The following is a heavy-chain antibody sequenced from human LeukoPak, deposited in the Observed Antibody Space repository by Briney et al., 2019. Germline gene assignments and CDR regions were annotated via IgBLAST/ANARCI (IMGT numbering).Heavy chain of an antibody. Sequence: SGGSLRLSCAASGFSFNSYAMTWARQAPGKGLEWVSSIGTTGGSTYYADSVKGRFTISRDKNTLYLQMNSLRAEDTAVYYCAKDLGGNFYYFDYWGQGTLATVSS. D-gene: IGHD4-23*01. CDR3: AKDLGGNFYYFDY. CDR1: GFSFNSYA. V-gene: IGHV3-23*01. CDR2: IGTTGGST. J-gene: IGHJ4*02.